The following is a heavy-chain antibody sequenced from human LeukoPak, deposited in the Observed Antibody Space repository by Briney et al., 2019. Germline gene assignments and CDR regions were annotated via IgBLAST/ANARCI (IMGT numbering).Heavy chain of an antibody. CDR2: ISNDGSSI. J-gene: IGHJ4*02. CDR3: ARKTPRFGDYDY. D-gene: IGHD2-15*01. CDR1: GFTFSNYA. Sequence: GGSLRLSCAASGFTFSNYAMHWVRQAPGKGLECMAFISNDGSSIWYADSVKGRFTISRDNSKNTVSLQMNSLRAEDTAVYYCARKTPRFGDYDYWGQGTLVTVSS. V-gene: IGHV3-30-3*01.